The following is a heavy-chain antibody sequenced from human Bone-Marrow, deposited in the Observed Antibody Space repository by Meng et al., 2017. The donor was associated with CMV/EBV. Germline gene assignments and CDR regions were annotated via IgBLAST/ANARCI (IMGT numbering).Heavy chain of an antibody. Sequence: GESLKISCAASGFTFSSYWMSWVRQAPGKGLEWVANIKQDGSEKYYVDSVKGRFTISRDNAKNSLYLQMNSLRAEDTALYYCAKDQSGYSYGASYYYYGMDVWGQGTTVTVSS. CDR2: IKQDGSEK. D-gene: IGHD5-18*01. CDR3: AKDQSGYSYGASYYYYGMDV. V-gene: IGHV3-7*03. J-gene: IGHJ6*02. CDR1: GFTFSSYW.